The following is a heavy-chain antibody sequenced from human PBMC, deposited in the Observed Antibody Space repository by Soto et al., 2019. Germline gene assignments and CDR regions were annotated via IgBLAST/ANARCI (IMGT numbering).Heavy chain of an antibody. J-gene: IGHJ4*02. CDR3: ARVGATVTSQALGFDH. Sequence: PSETLSLTCTVSGGSISSHYWSWVRRPPGKGLEWIGYLYYTGSTNYNASLKSQVTMSLDTSKNQFSLMLTSVTAADTAVYYCARVGATVTSQALGFDHWGQGILVTVSS. CDR2: LYYTGST. CDR1: GGSISSHY. D-gene: IGHD4-17*01. V-gene: IGHV4-59*11.